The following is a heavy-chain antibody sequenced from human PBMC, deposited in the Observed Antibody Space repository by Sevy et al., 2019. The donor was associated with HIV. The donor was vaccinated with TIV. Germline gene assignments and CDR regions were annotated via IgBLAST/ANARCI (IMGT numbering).Heavy chain of an antibody. V-gene: IGHV3-23*01. J-gene: IGHJ4*01. CDR3: VREGLGGYSYSLDY. Sequence: GGSLRLSCKPSGFTFTSYAMNWVRQAPGKGLEWISTIYGSGGVTYYADSVKGRFTISRDKSKNTLFLQMNSLSAEDTAVYYCVREGLGGYSYSLDYWGHGTLVTVSS. CDR2: IYGSGGVT. D-gene: IGHD5-18*01. CDR1: GFTFTSYA.